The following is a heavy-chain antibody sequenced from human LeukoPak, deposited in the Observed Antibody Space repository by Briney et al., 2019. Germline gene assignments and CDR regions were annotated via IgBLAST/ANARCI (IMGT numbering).Heavy chain of an antibody. CDR1: GYTFTGYY. D-gene: IGHD1-26*01. J-gene: IGHJ4*02. Sequence: ASVKVSCKASGYTFTGYYMHWVRQAPGQGLEWMGWINPNSGGTNYAQKFQGRVTMTRDTSISTAYMELSRLRSDDTAVYYCARGRTVVGDPIDYFDYWGQGTLVTVSS. V-gene: IGHV1-2*02. CDR3: ARGRTVVGDPIDYFDY. CDR2: INPNSGGT.